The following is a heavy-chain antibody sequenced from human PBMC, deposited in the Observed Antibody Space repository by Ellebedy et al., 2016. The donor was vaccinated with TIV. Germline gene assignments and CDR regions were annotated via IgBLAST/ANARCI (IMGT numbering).Heavy chain of an antibody. D-gene: IGHD6-19*01. CDR1: GFTFRTYA. Sequence: GESLKISCSASGFTFRTYAMHWVRQAPGKGLEWVSSINYDSRSTYYADSVKGRFTISRDNSQDTVHLQMNSLRAEDTAVYYCRKRGVGWAAFDIWGQGTLVTVSS. J-gene: IGHJ4*02. V-gene: IGHV3-23*01. CDR2: INYDSRST. CDR3: RKRGVGWAAFDI.